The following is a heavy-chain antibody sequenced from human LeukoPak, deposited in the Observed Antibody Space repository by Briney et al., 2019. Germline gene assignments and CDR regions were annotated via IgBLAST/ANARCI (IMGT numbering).Heavy chain of an antibody. J-gene: IGHJ6*03. CDR2: IKEDGSEK. V-gene: IGHV3-7*01. Sequence: PGGPLRLSCAASGFTFSRYWMSWVRQAPGKGLEWVANIKEDGSEKYYVDSVKGRLTISRDNAKNSLSLQIKSLRAEDTAVYYCARQKAVVVVAATPDEDYGDYVDYYYYMDVWGKGTTVTVSS. CDR1: GFTFSRYW. D-gene: IGHD2-15*01. CDR3: ARQKAVVVVAATPDEDYGDYVDYYYYMDV.